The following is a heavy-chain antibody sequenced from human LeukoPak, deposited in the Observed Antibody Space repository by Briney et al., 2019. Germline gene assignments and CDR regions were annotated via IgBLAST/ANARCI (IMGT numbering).Heavy chain of an antibody. CDR1: GGSISSYY. CDR3: ARVEWFGELSPFDI. CDR2: ISYSGNT. Sequence: SETLSLTCTVSGGSISSYYLSWIRQPPGKGLEWIGYISYSGNTNYNPSLKTRVTISVDTSKNQFSLKLSSVTAADTAVYYCARVEWFGELSPFDIWGQGTMVTVSS. V-gene: IGHV4-59*01. J-gene: IGHJ3*02. D-gene: IGHD3-10*01.